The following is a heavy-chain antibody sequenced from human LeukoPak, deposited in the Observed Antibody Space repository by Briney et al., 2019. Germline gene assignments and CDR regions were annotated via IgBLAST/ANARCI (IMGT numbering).Heavy chain of an antibody. V-gene: IGHV3-7*01. D-gene: IGHD4-17*01. Sequence: GGSLRLSCATSGFIFSHYWMSWVRQAPGKGLEWVANIKQDGSEKYYVDSVKGRFTVSRDNSKNTLYLQMNSQRAEDTAVYYCARDLTVTTLDYWGEGTLVTVSS. CDR3: ARDLTVTTLDY. CDR1: GFIFSHYW. CDR2: IKQDGSEK. J-gene: IGHJ4*02.